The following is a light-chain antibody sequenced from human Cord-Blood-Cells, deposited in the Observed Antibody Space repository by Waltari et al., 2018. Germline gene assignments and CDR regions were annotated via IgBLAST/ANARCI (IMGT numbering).Light chain of an antibody. J-gene: IGKJ1*01. V-gene: IGKV4-1*01. Sequence: DIVMTQSPDSLAVPLGERATINCQSSQSVLYSSNNKNYLAWYQQKPGQPPKLLIYWASTRESGVPDRFSGSGSGTDFTLTISSLQAEDVAVYYCQQYYSTPWTFGQGTKVEIK. CDR1: QSVLYSSNNKNY. CDR2: WAS. CDR3: QQYYSTPWT.